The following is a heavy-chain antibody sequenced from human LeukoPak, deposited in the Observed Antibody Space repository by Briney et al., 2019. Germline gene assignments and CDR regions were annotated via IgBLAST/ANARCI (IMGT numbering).Heavy chain of an antibody. J-gene: IGHJ5*02. V-gene: IGHV1-69*06. CDR2: IIPIFGTA. CDR1: GGTFSSYA. Sequence: SVKVSCKASGGTFSSYAISWVRQAPGQGLEWMGGIIPIFGTANYAQKFQGRVTITADKSTSKDYMELRSMRSEDTDVYYCERGGIVVLMSEFDPWGQGTLVTVSS. CDR3: ERGGIVVLMSEFDP. D-gene: IGHD2-8*01.